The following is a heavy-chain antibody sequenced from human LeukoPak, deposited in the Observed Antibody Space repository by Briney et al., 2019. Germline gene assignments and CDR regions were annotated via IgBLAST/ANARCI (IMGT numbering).Heavy chain of an antibody. V-gene: IGHV3-23*01. CDR3: AKWLPYYYGSGSLGVFDY. J-gene: IGHJ4*02. CDR2: NSGGST. D-gene: IGHD3-10*01. CDR1: GFTFSTYG. Sequence: GGSLRLSCAASGFTFSTYGVYWVRQAPGKGLEWVSSNSGGSTYFADSVKGRFTISRDNSKNTLYLQMNSLRAEDTAVYYCAKWLPYYYGSGSLGVFDYWGQGTLVTVSS.